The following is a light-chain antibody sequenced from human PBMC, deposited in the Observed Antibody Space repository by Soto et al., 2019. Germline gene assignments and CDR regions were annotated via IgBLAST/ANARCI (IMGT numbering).Light chain of an antibody. Sequence: EVVMTQSPATLSGSPGGGATLSCRASQNVNTNLAWYQLKPGQAPRLLIYGASTRATGLPAKFSGSGSGTEFTLTISSLQPEDFADYYCQQYNNWPYTFGQGTKLEIK. J-gene: IGKJ2*01. CDR2: GAS. CDR3: QQYNNWPYT. CDR1: QNVNTN. V-gene: IGKV3-15*01.